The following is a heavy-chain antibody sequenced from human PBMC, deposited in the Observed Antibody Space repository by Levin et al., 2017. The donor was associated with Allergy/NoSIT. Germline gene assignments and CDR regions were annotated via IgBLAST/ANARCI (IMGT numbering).Heavy chain of an antibody. CDR1: GGSISSYY. Sequence: SETLSLTCTVSGGSISSYYWSWIRQPPGKGLEWIGYIYYSGSTNYNPSLKSRVTISVDTSKNQFSLKLSSVTAADTAVYYCARGTLFHSGNFDYWGQGTLVTVSS. D-gene: IGHD3-10*01. V-gene: IGHV4-59*01. CDR3: ARGTLFHSGNFDY. CDR2: IYYSGST. J-gene: IGHJ4*02.